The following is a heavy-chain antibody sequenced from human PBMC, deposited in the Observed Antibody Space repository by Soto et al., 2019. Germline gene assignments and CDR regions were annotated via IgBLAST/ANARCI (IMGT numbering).Heavy chain of an antibody. Sequence: PSETLSLTCAVYGGSFSGYYWSWIRQPPGKGLEWIGEINHSGSTNYNPSLKSRVTISGDKSKNQFSLRLTSVTAADTAVYYCGILDMITFGGVIGPNDAFDSWGQGKMVTVSS. CDR2: INHSGST. V-gene: IGHV4-34*01. CDR3: GILDMITFGGVIGPNDAFDS. CDR1: GGSFSGYY. D-gene: IGHD3-16*02. J-gene: IGHJ3*02.